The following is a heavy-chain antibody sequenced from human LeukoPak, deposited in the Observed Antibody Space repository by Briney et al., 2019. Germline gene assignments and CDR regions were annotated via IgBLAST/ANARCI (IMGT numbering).Heavy chain of an antibody. CDR3: AREKVSYGLESNWFDP. J-gene: IGHJ5*02. V-gene: IGHV1-69*10. CDR1: RCTLSSYT. Sequence: SVKVSCKASRCTLSSYTISWVRQAPGQGLEWMGWIIPILDIANYAQKFQGRGTITAHKSTSIAYMELSSLRSEDTAGYYCAREKVSYGLESNWFDPWGQGTLVTVSS. CDR2: IIPILDIA. D-gene: IGHD5-18*01.